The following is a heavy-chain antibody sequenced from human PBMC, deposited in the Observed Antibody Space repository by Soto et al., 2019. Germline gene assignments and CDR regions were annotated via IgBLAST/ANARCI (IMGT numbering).Heavy chain of an antibody. CDR2: ISAYNGNT. CDR3: AREQGILGATYWFDP. CDR1: GYTFTSYG. D-gene: IGHD1-26*01. Sequence: ASVKVSCKASGYTFTSYGISWVRQAPGQGLEWMGWISAYNGNTNYAQKLQGRVTMTTDTSTSTAYMELRSLRSDDTAVYYCAREQGILGATYWFDPWGQGTLVTVSS. V-gene: IGHV1-18*01. J-gene: IGHJ5*02.